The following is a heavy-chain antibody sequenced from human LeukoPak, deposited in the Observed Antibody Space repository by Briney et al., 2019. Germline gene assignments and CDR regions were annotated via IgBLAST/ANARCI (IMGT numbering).Heavy chain of an antibody. V-gene: IGHV3-73*01. CDR1: GFTFSGSA. CDR2: IRSKANSYAT. J-gene: IGHJ4*02. CDR3: NRQEQLIDY. D-gene: IGHD6-13*01. Sequence: GGSLRLSCASSGFTFSGSAMHWVRQASGKGLECVGRIRSKANSYATAYAASVKGMLTISRDDSENTAYLQMNSMKTEDTAVYYCNRQEQLIDYWGQGTLVTVSS.